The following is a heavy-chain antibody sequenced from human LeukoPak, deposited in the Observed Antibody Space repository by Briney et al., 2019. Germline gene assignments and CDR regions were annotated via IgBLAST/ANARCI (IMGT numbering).Heavy chain of an antibody. Sequence: PGGSLRLSCAASGFIFSNYAMTWVRQAPGKGLEWVSSISMTGGSTYYADSVKGRFTISRDNSKNTLFLQMNSLRVDDTAVYYCAKRVPYSSSSVYFEYWGQGTLVTVSS. J-gene: IGHJ4*02. V-gene: IGHV3-23*01. CDR1: GFIFSNYA. D-gene: IGHD6-6*01. CDR2: ISMTGGST. CDR3: AKRVPYSSSSVYFEY.